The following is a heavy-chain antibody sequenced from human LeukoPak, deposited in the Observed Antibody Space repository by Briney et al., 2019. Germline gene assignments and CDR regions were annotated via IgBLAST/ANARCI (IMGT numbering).Heavy chain of an antibody. CDR1: GFTFSSYA. CDR3: AKGPDYDFWSGYFDY. V-gene: IGHV3-23*01. Sequence: GSLRLSCAASGFTFSSYAMSWVRQAPGKGLEWVSAISGSGGSTYYADSVKGRFTISRDNSKNTLYLQMNSLRAEDTAVHYCAKGPDYDFWSGYFDYWGQGTLVTVSS. J-gene: IGHJ4*02. CDR2: ISGSGGST. D-gene: IGHD3-3*01.